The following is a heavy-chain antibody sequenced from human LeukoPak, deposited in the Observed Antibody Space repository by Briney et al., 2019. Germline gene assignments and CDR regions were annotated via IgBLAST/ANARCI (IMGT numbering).Heavy chain of an antibody. CDR3: ARDQGYCTSASCRGDAFDV. CDR1: GFTFSSYW. D-gene: IGHD2-2*01. CDR2: IKQDGSEK. J-gene: IGHJ3*01. V-gene: IGHV3-7*01. Sequence: GGSLRLSCAASGFTFSSYWMSWVRQAPGKGLEWVAKIKQDGSEKYYVDSVKGRFTISRDNAKNSLSLQMNSLRAGDTAVYYCARDQGYCTSASCRGDAFDVWGQGSMVSVSS.